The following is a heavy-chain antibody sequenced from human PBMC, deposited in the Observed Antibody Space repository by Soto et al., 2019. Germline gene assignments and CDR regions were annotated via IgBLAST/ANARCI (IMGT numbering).Heavy chain of an antibody. CDR2: INPYSGHT. J-gene: IGHJ5*02. CDR3: AGGRVVNFDNWFDP. Sequence: QIQLVQSGAEVKKPGTSVKVSCKASGYTFTSYGICWVRQAPGLGLEWMGWINPYSGHTNYAQNFQDRATLTTDTSTNAAYMELKSLRSDDTAVYFCAGGRVVNFDNWFDPWGQGTLVTVSS. V-gene: IGHV1-18*04. D-gene: IGHD3-3*01. CDR1: GYTFTSYG.